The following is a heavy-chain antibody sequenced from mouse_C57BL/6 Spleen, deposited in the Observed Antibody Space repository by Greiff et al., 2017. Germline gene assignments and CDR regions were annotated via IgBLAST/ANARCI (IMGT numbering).Heavy chain of an antibody. CDR3: ATESLSTMVTSSPYWYFDV. V-gene: IGHV2-2*01. Sequence: VMLVESGPGLVQPSQSLSITCTVSGFSLTSYGVHWVRQSPGKGLEWLGVIWSGGITDYNAAFISRMSISKDNSKSQVFFKMNSLQADDTDIYYCATESLSTMVTSSPYWYFDVWGTGTTVTVSS. CDR1: GFSLTSYG. CDR2: IWSGGIT. D-gene: IGHD2-1*01. J-gene: IGHJ1*03.